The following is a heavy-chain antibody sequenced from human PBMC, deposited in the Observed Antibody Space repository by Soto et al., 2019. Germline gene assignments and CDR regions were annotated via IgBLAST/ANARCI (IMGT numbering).Heavy chain of an antibody. CDR3: ARGDATKIVVTTYYAMDV. D-gene: IGHD4-17*01. J-gene: IGHJ6*02. Sequence: QVQLVQSGAEVKKPGSSVKVSCKASGGSLSNYGISWVRQAPGQGLEWMAGIIPVFGTANYAQKFQGRVTITADESTNIVYMDVTSLRSEDTAVYYCARGDATKIVVTTYYAMDVWGHVTTVTVSS. CDR2: IIPVFGTA. V-gene: IGHV1-69*12. CDR1: GGSLSNYG.